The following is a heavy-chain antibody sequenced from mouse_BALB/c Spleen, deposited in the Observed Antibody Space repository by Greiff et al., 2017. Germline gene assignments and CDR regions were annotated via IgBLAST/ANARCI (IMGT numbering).Heavy chain of an antibody. V-gene: IGHV5-15*02. CDR1: GFTFSDYG. CDR2: ISNLAYSI. J-gene: IGHJ3*01. Sequence: EVKLMESGGGLVQPGGSRKLSCAASGFTFSDYGMAWVRQAPGKGPEWVAFISNLAYSIYYADTVTGRFTISRENAKNTLYLEMSSLRSEDTAMYYCAREGYYGSSFFAYWGQGTLVTVSA. CDR3: AREGYYGSSFFAY. D-gene: IGHD1-1*01.